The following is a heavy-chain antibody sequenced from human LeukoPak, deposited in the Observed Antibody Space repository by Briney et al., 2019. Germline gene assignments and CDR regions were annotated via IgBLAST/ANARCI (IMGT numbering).Heavy chain of an antibody. CDR2: VGGSGDST. CDR1: GFTFSSYA. D-gene: IGHD3-16*02. J-gene: IGHJ4*02. Sequence: GGSLRLSCVVSGFTFSSYAMSWVRQAPGKGLEWVSGVGGSGDSTYYADSVKGRFTISRDNSKHTLFLQMNSLRAEDTAVYYCARGAITPDYWGQGTLVTVSS. V-gene: IGHV3-23*01. CDR3: ARGAITPDY.